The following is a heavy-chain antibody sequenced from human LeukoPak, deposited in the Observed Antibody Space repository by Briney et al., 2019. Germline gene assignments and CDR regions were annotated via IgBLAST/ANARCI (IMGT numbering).Heavy chain of an antibody. V-gene: IGHV4-4*07. D-gene: IGHD3-9*01. Sequence: SETLSLTCTVSGGSISSYYWSWIRQPAGKGLEWIGRIYTNGNTNYNPSLKSRVTMSVDMSKNQFSVKLSSVTAADTAVYYCAREEDDLLTGSDHWGQGTLVTVSS. CDR3: AREEDDLLTGSDH. CDR2: IYTNGNT. CDR1: GGSISSYY. J-gene: IGHJ4*02.